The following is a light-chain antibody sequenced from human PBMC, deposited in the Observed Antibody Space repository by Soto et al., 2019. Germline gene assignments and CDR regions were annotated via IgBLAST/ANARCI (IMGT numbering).Light chain of an antibody. CDR2: AAC. Sequence: DIHMTQSPSSVSASVGDRVTITCRASQGISNWLAWYQQKPGTAPKLLIYAACTLQSGVPSRFSGSGSGTDFSLTSSSLQPEDVATYYCQQANSIPHTFGQGTKLEIK. CDR3: QQANSIPHT. J-gene: IGKJ2*01. CDR1: QGISNW. V-gene: IGKV1-12*01.